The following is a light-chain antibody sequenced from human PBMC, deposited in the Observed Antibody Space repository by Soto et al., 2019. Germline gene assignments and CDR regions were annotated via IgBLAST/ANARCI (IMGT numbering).Light chain of an antibody. Sequence: QSALTQPASVSGSPGQSITISCTGTSSDVGGYNYVSWYQQHPGKAPKLMIYEVSKRPSGVSNRFSGSKSGNTASLPISGLQAEDEADYYCSSYTSSSTRVFGGGTQLTVL. CDR1: SSDVGGYNY. V-gene: IGLV2-14*01. J-gene: IGLJ2*01. CDR2: EVS. CDR3: SSYTSSSTRV.